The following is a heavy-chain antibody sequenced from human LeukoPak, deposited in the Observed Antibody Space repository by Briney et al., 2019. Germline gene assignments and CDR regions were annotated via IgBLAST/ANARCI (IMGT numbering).Heavy chain of an antibody. Sequence: GGSLRLSCAASGFTFYSNAMTWVRQAPGKGLECVSAITAGGDTTYYPDSVKGRFTISRDNSRNTLYLQLNNLRAEDTAVYYCAKLLYYYDSSQPYWGQGTLVTVSS. CDR2: ITAGGDTT. V-gene: IGHV3-23*01. D-gene: IGHD3-22*01. CDR1: GFTFYSNA. J-gene: IGHJ4*02. CDR3: AKLLYYYDSSQPY.